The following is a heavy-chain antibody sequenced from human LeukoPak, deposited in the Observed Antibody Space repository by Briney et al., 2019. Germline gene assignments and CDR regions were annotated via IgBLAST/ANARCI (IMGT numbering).Heavy chain of an antibody. Sequence: SQTLSLTCTVSGGSISSGGYYWSWNRQHPGKGLEWIGYIYYSGSTYYNPSLKSRVTISVDTSKNQFSLKLSSVTAADTAVYYCARAPRYCSSTSCYGKNFDYWGQGTLVTVSS. CDR2: IYYSGST. CDR3: ARAPRYCSSTSCYGKNFDY. D-gene: IGHD2-2*01. V-gene: IGHV4-31*03. CDR1: GGSISSGGYY. J-gene: IGHJ4*02.